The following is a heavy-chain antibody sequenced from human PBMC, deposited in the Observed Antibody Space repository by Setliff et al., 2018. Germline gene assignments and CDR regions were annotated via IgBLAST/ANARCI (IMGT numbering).Heavy chain of an antibody. V-gene: IGHV3-30*04. D-gene: IGHD6-13*01. CDR2: ISYDGSNK. CDR1: GFTFSSYA. J-gene: IGHJ4*02. CDR3: ARGGPETRYSWYREYYFDY. Sequence: PGGSLRLSCAASGFTFSSYAVNWVRQAPGKGLEWVAVISYDGSNKYYADSVKGRFTISRDNSKNTLYLQMNSLRAEDTAVYYCARGGPETRYSWYREYYFDYWGQGTLVTVSS.